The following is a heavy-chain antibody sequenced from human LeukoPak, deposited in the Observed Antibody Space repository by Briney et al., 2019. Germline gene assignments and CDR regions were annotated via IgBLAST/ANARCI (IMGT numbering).Heavy chain of an antibody. J-gene: IGHJ4*02. CDR2: IDSSSSYT. Sequence: GGSLRLSCAASGFTFRSYSMNWVRQAPGKGLEWVSSIDSSSSYTFYADSVKGRFTISRDNAKNSLYLQMKSLRAEDTAVYYCARRYFSTTNCYGFDERGQGTL. V-gene: IGHV3-21*01. CDR3: ARRYFSTTNCYGFDE. D-gene: IGHD2-2*01. CDR1: GFTFRSYS.